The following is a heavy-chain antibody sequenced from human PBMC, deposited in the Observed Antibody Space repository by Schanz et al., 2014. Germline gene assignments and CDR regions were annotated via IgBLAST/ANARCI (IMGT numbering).Heavy chain of an antibody. CDR2: IGTSGGT. CDR3: VSSGSYSSYAF. Sequence: EVQMLQSGGGLVQPGGSLRLSCAASEFTFSTDAMSWVRQAPGKGLEWVSTIGTSGGTNYAESVKGRFTISRDNSKNTLYLQMNSLRAEDTAVYHCVSSGSYSSYAFWGQGTLVTVSS. D-gene: IGHD3-10*01. J-gene: IGHJ4*02. CDR1: EFTFSTDA. V-gene: IGHV3-23*01.